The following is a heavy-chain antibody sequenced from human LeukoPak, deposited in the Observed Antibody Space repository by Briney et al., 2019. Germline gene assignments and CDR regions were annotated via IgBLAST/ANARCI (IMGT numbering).Heavy chain of an antibody. D-gene: IGHD3-22*01. CDR2: ISYDGSNK. CDR3: AKTPITMIVVVTPFFDY. CDR1: GFTFSSYG. J-gene: IGHJ4*02. Sequence: GGSLRLSCAASGFTFSSYGMHWVRQAPGKGLEWVAVISYDGSNKYYADSVKGRFIISRDNSKNTLYLQMNSLRAEDTAVYYCAKTPITMIVVVTPFFDYRGQGTLVTVSS. V-gene: IGHV3-30*18.